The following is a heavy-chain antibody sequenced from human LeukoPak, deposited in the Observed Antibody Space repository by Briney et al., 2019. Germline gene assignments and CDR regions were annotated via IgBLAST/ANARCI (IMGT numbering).Heavy chain of an antibody. J-gene: IGHJ4*02. CDR2: ISSSSSYI. Sequence: PGGSLRLSCGASGFTFSSYGMSWVRQAPGKGLEWVSSISSSSSYIYYADSVKGRFTISRDNAKNSLYLQMNSLRAEDTAVYYCARDRKRGRFDYWGQGTLVTVSS. V-gene: IGHV3-21*01. CDR1: GFTFSSYG. CDR3: ARDRKRGRFDY. D-gene: IGHD3-16*01.